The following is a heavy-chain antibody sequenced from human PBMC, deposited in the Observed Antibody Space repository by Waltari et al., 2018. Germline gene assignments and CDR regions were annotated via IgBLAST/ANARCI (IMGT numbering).Heavy chain of an antibody. J-gene: IGHJ4*02. CDR2: SYYSGST. CDR1: GGSISSSSYY. D-gene: IGHD5-12*01. V-gene: IGHV4-39*01. Sequence: QLQLQESGPGLVKPSETLSLTCTVSGGSISSSSYYWGWIRQPPGKGLEWIGCSYYSGSTYYNPALKRRVTISVDTSKNQFSLKLSSVTAAGTAVYYCARCIRVATRHIDYWGQGTLVTVSS. CDR3: ARCIRVATRHIDY.